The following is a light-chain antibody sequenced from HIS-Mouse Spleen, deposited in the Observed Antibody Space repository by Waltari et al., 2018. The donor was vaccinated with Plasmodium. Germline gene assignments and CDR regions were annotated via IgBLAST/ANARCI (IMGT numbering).Light chain of an antibody. V-gene: IGKV1-9*01. CDR1: QGISSY. CDR3: QQLNSYPLT. CDR2: AAS. Sequence: DIQLTQSPSFLSASVGDRVTINCQASQGISSYLACYQQKPGKAPKLLIYAASTLQSGVPSRFSGSGSGTEFTLTISSLQPEDFATYYCQQLNSYPLTFGGGTKVEIK. J-gene: IGKJ4*01.